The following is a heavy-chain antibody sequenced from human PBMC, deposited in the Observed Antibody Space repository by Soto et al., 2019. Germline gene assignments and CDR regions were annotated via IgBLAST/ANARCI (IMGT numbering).Heavy chain of an antibody. D-gene: IGHD6-13*01. Sequence: SETLSLTCTVSGGSISSYYWSWIRQPPGKGLEWIGYIYYSGSTNYNPSLKSRVTISVDTSKNQFSLKLSSVTAADTAVYYCARYSSSWLLFDSWGQGTLVTVSS. V-gene: IGHV4-59*01. J-gene: IGHJ4*02. CDR1: GGSISSYY. CDR2: IYYSGST. CDR3: ARYSSSWLLFDS.